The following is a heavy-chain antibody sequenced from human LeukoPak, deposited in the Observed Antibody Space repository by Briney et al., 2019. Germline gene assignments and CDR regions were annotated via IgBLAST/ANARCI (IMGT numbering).Heavy chain of an antibody. D-gene: IGHD4-23*01. J-gene: IGHJ1*01. V-gene: IGHV4-38-2*02. CDR1: GYSSSSGHY. CDR2: IHHSGST. CDR3: ARAYGGNSQYFQH. Sequence: SETLSLNCTVSGYSSSSGHYWCWIRQPPANRLQFIGSIHHSGSTNYNPSLKSRVTISLDTSKNQFSLKLSSVTAADTAVYYCARAYGGNSQYFQHWGQGTLVTVSS.